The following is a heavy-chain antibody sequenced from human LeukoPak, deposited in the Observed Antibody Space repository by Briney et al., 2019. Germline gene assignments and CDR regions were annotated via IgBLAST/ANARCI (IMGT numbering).Heavy chain of an antibody. CDR3: ASIALHSSSWPRGNYYYYYMDV. CDR2: IYHSGST. V-gene: IGHV4-38-2*02. CDR1: GYSISSGYY. Sequence: SETLSLTCTVSGYSISSGYYWGWIRQPPGKGLEWIGSIYHSGSTYYNPSLKSRVTISVDTSKNQFSLKLSSVTAADTAVYYCASIALHSSSWPRGNYYYYYMDVWGKGTTVTVSS. J-gene: IGHJ6*03. D-gene: IGHD6-13*01.